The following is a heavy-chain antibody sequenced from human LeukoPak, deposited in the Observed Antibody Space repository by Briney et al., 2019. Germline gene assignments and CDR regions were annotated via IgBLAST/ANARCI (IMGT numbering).Heavy chain of an antibody. CDR3: ARDLGRSGWSTFDY. CDR1: GFTFSSYS. CDR2: ISSSSSTI. V-gene: IGHV3-48*01. J-gene: IGHJ4*02. D-gene: IGHD6-19*01. Sequence: GSLRLSCAASGFTFSSYSMNWVRQAPGKGLEWVSYISSSSSTIYYADSVKGRFTISRDNAKNSLYLQMNSLRAEDTAVYYCARDLGRSGWSTFDYWGQGTLVTVSS.